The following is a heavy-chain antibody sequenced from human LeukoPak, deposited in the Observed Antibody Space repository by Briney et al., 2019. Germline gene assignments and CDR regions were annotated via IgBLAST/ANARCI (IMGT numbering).Heavy chain of an antibody. J-gene: IGHJ4*02. CDR3: ARKEWELKASRIDY. D-gene: IGHD1-26*01. Sequence: ASVKVSCKASGYTFTSYAMNWVRQAPGQGLEWMGWINTNTGNPTYAQGFTGRFVFSLDTSVSTAYLQISSLKVEDTAVYYCARKEWELKASRIDYWGQGTLVTVSS. V-gene: IGHV7-4-1*02. CDR1: GYTFTSYA. CDR2: INTNTGNP.